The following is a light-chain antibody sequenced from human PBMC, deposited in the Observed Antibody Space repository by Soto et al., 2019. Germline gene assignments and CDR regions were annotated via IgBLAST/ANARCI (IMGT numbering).Light chain of an antibody. CDR2: DVV. CDR3: SSYTSTMTNV. V-gene: IGLV2-14*03. Sequence: ALTQPASVSGSPGRSITISCTGTSSDVGGFNSVSWYQLRPGTAPKLILYDVVDRPSGVSYRFSGSKSGNTASLTISGLQAADEADYFCSSYTSTMTNVFGSGTKATVL. J-gene: IGLJ1*01. CDR1: SSDVGGFNS.